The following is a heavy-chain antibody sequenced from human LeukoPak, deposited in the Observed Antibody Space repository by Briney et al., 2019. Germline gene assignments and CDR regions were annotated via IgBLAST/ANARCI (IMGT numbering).Heavy chain of an antibody. V-gene: IGHV1-24*01. CDR1: GYTLTELS. CDR2: FDPEDGET. J-gene: IGHJ4*02. D-gene: IGHD3-10*01. Sequence: ASVKVSCKVSGYTLTELSMHWVRQAPGKGLEWMGGFDPEDGETIYAQKFQGRVTMTEDTSTDTAYMELSSLGSEDTAVYYCATKADYGSGSYSLDYWGQGTLVTVSS. CDR3: ATKADYGSGSYSLDY.